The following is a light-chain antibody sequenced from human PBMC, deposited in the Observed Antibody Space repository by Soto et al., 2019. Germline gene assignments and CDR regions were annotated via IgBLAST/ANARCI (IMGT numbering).Light chain of an antibody. J-gene: IGKJ4*01. CDR3: QQYYDIPS. CDR2: WAS. CDR1: QSVLYSSNDKNY. V-gene: IGKV4-1*01. Sequence: DIVMSQSPGSLAVSLGERDTINCKSNQSVLYSSNDKNYLAWYQQKPGQPPKLLISWASTRKSGVPDRFSGSGSGTDFTLTIRSLQAEDVAVYYCQQYYDIPSFGGGTKVEIK.